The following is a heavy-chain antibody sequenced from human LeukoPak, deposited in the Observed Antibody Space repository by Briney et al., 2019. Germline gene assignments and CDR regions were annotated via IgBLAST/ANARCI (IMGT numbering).Heavy chain of an antibody. CDR3: ARGLASSNWPHWFDP. J-gene: IGHJ5*02. D-gene: IGHD6-13*01. V-gene: IGHV3-48*03. CDR2: ISAIYSTT. CDR1: GFTFSNYE. Sequence: PGGSLRLSCAASGFTFSNYEMNCVRQAPGKGLEWVSYISAIYSTTYYADSVKVRFTISRDNAKNSLYLQMNSLRVEDTAVYHCARGLASSNWPHWFDPWGQGTLVSVSS.